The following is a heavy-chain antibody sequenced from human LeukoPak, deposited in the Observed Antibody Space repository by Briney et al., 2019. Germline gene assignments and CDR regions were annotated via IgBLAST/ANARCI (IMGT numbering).Heavy chain of an antibody. J-gene: IGHJ4*02. CDR3: ARRSLHFDY. Sequence: GGSLRLSCAASGFXFSSDEMNWVRQAPGKGLEWVSYISSSGSTIYYADSVKGRFTISRDNAKNSLFLQMNSLRAEDTAVYYCARRSLHFDYWGQGTLVTVSS. CDR2: ISSSGSTI. CDR1: GFXFSSDE. D-gene: IGHD3-10*01. V-gene: IGHV3-48*03.